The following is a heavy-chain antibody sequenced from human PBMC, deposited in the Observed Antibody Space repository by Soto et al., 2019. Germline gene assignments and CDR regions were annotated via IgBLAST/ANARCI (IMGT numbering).Heavy chain of an antibody. CDR1: GFTFDDYA. V-gene: IGHV3-9*01. CDR2: ISWNSGTM. CDR3: AKDNGGYYDSSGNFEE. Sequence: EVQLVESGGGLVQPGRSLRLSCAASGFTFDDYAMHWVRQAPGKGLEWVSGISWNSGTMGYGDSVKGRFTISRDNAKNSLYLEMNSLRAEDTAFYYCAKDNGGYYDSSGNFEEWCQGTLVTVSS. D-gene: IGHD3-22*01. J-gene: IGHJ4*02.